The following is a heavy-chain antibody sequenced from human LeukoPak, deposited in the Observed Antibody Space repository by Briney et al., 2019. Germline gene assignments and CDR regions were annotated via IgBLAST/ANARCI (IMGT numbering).Heavy chain of an antibody. Sequence: PGGSLRLSCAASGFSFNIYPMHWVRQAPGKGLEWVSSVSSDGSDKYYADSVKGRYTIYRDNSWNTLYLQMQSLRPEDTAVYYCARESGDSGIFQNNGNDACDVWGQGTMVTVSS. CDR1: GFSFNIYP. V-gene: IGHV3-30*04. D-gene: IGHD1-26*01. J-gene: IGHJ3*01. CDR2: VSSDGSDK. CDR3: ARESGDSGIFQNNGNDACDV.